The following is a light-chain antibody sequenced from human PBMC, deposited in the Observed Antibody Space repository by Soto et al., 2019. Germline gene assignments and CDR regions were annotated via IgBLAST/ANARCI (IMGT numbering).Light chain of an antibody. J-gene: IGKJ4*01. Sequence: DIQMTQSPSTLSGSVGDRVTITCRASQTISSWLAWYQQKPGRAPNLLIYKASTLQTGVPSRFSGSGSGTDFTLTITNLQPEDFATYYCHQASSFPLSFGGGTKVDIK. CDR3: HQASSFPLS. V-gene: IGKV1-12*01. CDR1: QTISSW. CDR2: KAS.